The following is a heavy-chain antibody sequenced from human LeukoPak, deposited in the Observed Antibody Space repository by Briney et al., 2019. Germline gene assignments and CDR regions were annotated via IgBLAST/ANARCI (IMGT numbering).Heavy chain of an antibody. J-gene: IGHJ4*02. Sequence: SETLSLTCAVSGGSISSGGYYWSWIRQPPGKGLEWIGEINHSGSTNYNPSLKSRVTISVDTSKNQFSLKLSSVTAADTAVYYCARGRYTVAGTYYFDYWGQGTLVTVSS. CDR3: ARGRYTVAGTYYFDY. CDR2: INHSGST. CDR1: GGSISSGGYY. V-gene: IGHV4-34*01. D-gene: IGHD6-19*01.